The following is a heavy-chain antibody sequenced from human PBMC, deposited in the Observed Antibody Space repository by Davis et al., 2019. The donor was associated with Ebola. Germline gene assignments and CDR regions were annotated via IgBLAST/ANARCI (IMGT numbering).Heavy chain of an antibody. Sequence: PSETLSLTCTVSGVSISRHYWSWIRQPPGKRLEWFGSIYYTGSAYYNSSLASRATISVDTSKNQFSLKLTSVTAADTAMYYCSERGSSAWGQGTLVTVSS. D-gene: IGHD3-10*01. CDR2: IYYTGSA. V-gene: IGHV4-59*03. CDR3: SERGSSA. CDR1: GVSISRHY. J-gene: IGHJ5*02.